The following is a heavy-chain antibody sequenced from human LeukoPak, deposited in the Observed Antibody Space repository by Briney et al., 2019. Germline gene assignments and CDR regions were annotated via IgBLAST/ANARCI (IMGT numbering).Heavy chain of an antibody. J-gene: IGHJ4*02. CDR3: ASLDY. V-gene: IGHV3-74*01. CDR2: INSDGSST. Sequence: PGGSLRLSCAASGFTFSIYWVHWVRQAPGKGLVWVPSINSDGSSTSYADSVKGRFTISRDNAKNTLYLQTNTLRAEDTAVYYCASLDYWGQGTPVTVSS. CDR1: GFTFSIYW.